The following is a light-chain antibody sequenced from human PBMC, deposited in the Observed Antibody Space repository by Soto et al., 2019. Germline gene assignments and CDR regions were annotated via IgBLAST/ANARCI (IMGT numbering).Light chain of an antibody. CDR1: QSVSRN. CDR2: GAS. J-gene: IGKJ2*01. V-gene: IGKV3-15*01. Sequence: ERVMTQSPGTLSMSPGERATLSCRASQSVSRNLAWFQQRPGQAPRLLIYGASTRATGIPARFSGSGSGTEFTLTISSLQSEDLAVYYCQQYNYWPYTFGQGTKVEIK. CDR3: QQYNYWPYT.